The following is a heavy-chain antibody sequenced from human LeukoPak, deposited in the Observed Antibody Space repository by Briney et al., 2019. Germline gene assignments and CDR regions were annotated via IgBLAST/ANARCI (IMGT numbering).Heavy chain of an antibody. Sequence: QPGGSLRLSCAASGFTFTNFALSWVRQAPGKGLEWVSGISGSGGSTYYADSVRGRFTISRGDSKNTMYLQMNSLRVDDTAVYYCAKWGPGAMGKALDYWGQGTLVTVSS. CDR1: GFTFTNFA. CDR3: AKWGPGAMGKALDY. D-gene: IGHD7-27*01. J-gene: IGHJ4*02. CDR2: ISGSGGST. V-gene: IGHV3-23*01.